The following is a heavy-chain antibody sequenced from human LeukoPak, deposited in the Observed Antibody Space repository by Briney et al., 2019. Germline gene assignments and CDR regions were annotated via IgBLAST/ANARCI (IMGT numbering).Heavy chain of an antibody. CDR1: GFTFSSYA. Sequence: GGSPRLSCAASGFTFSSYAMHWVRQAPGKGLEWVAVISYDGSNKYYADSVKGRFTISRDNSKNTLYLQMNSLRAEDTAVYYCARDLTWLAPRVSAFDIWGQGTMVTVSS. D-gene: IGHD6-19*01. CDR3: ARDLTWLAPRVSAFDI. V-gene: IGHV3-30-3*01. J-gene: IGHJ3*02. CDR2: ISYDGSNK.